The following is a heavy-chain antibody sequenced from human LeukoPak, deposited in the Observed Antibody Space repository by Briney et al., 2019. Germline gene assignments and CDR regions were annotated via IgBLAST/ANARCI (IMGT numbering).Heavy chain of an antibody. CDR1: GFTFSSYE. J-gene: IGHJ6*03. Sequence: HPGGSLRLSCAASGFTFSSYEMNWVRQAPGKGLEWVSYISSSGSTIYYADSVKGRFTISRDNAKDSLYLQMNSLGPEDTAVYYCARDPYSGNYGNYYYYYMDVWGKGTTVTISS. CDR3: ARDPYSGNYGNYYYYYMDV. D-gene: IGHD1-26*01. V-gene: IGHV3-48*03. CDR2: ISSSGSTI.